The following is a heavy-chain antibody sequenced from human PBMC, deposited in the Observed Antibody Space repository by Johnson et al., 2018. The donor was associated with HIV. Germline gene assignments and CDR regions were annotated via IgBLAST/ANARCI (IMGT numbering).Heavy chain of an antibody. CDR1: GFTFSNAW. D-gene: IGHD3-10*01. CDR3: YCTEQVGVGSEAKGTFDA. J-gene: IGHJ3*01. Sequence: VQLVESGGGVVQPGRSLRLSCAASGFTFSNAWMSWVRQAPGKGLEWVGRIKSKTDGGTTDYAAPVKGRFTISRDDSKNTLYLQMTSLRQDDTAVYWCYCTEQVGVGSEAKGTFDAWGQGTLVTVSS. V-gene: IGHV3-15*01. CDR2: IKSKTDGGTT.